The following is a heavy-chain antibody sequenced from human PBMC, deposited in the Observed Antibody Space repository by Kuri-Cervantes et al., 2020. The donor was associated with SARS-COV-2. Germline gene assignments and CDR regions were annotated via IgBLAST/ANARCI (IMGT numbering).Heavy chain of an antibody. V-gene: IGHV4-39*01. J-gene: IGHJ5*02. CDR2: IYYSGST. CDR1: GGSISSSSYY. D-gene: IGHD5-24*01. Sequence: GSLRLSCTVSGGSISSSSYYWGWIRQPPGKGLEWIGSIYYSGSTYYNPSLKSRVTISVDTSKNQFSLKLSSVTAADTAVYYCAGKRGWLDPWGQGTLVTVSS. CDR3: AGKRGWLDP.